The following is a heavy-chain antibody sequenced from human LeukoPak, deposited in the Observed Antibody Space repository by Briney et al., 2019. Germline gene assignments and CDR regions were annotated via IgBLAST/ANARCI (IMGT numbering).Heavy chain of an antibody. V-gene: IGHV1-18*01. CDR2: ISAYNGNT. CDR3: ARDAFDI. CDR1: GGTFSNYG. Sequence: ASVKVSCKASGGTFSNYGINWVRQAPGQGLEWMGGISAYNGNTNYAQKLQGRVTMTTDTSTSTAYMELRSLRSDDTAVYYCARDAFDIWGQGTMVTVSS. J-gene: IGHJ3*02.